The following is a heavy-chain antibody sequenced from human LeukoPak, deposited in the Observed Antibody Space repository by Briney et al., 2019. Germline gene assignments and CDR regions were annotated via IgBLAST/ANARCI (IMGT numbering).Heavy chain of an antibody. CDR3: ARQSLRSPDY. CDR2: TYHSGST. D-gene: IGHD3-16*01. Sequence: SETLSLTCAVSGYSISSGYYWGWIRQPPGKGLEWIGNTYHSGSTYYNPSLKSRVTISVDTSKNQFSLKLSSVTAADTAVYYCARQSLRSPDYWGQGTLVTVSS. J-gene: IGHJ4*02. CDR1: GYSISSGYY. V-gene: IGHV4-38-2*01.